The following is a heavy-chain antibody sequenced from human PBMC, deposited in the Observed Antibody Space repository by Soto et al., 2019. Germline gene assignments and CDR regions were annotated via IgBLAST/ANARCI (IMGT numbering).Heavy chain of an antibody. D-gene: IGHD6-13*01. Sequence: LRLSCAASGFTFSSYGMHWVRQAPGKGLEWVAVIWYDGSNKYYADSVKGRFTISRDNSKNTLYLQMNSLRAEDTAVYYCAKTLPRFSSSWYVPPYYYGMDVWGQGTTVTVSS. CDR1: GFTFSSYG. CDR2: IWYDGSNK. CDR3: AKTLPRFSSSWYVPPYYYGMDV. V-gene: IGHV3-33*06. J-gene: IGHJ6*02.